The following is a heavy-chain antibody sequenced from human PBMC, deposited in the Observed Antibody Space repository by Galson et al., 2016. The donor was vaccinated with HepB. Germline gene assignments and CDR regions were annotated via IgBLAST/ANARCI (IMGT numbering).Heavy chain of an antibody. CDR1: GGSISSSSYY. D-gene: IGHD3-22*01. V-gene: IGHV4-39*01. Sequence: SETLSLTCTVSGGSISSSSYYWGWVRQPPGKGLEWIGSIYYSGNTYYNTSLLSRVSVSIDTPKNQFSLKVTAVTAADAAVYYCMRHYSSGPRAVDSWGQGTLVTVSS. CDR2: IYYSGNT. J-gene: IGHJ4*02. CDR3: MRHYSSGPRAVDS.